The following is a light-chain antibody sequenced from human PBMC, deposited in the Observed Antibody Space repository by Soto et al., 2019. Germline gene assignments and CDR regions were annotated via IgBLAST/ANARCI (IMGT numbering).Light chain of an antibody. V-gene: IGLV1-51*01. J-gene: IGLJ3*02. CDR3: GTWDNNLSGGV. Sequence: QSVLTQPPSVSAAPGQKVTISCSGSNSNIGNNYVSWYQQLPGTAPRLLIIDNNKRPSGIPDRFSGSRSGTSATLGITGLQTGDEADYYCGTWDNNLSGGVFGGGTKLTVL. CDR2: DNN. CDR1: NSNIGNNY.